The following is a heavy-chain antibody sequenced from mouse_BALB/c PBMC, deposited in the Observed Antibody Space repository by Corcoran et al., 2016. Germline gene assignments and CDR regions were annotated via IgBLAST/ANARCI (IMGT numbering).Heavy chain of an antibody. J-gene: IGHJ2*01. CDR1: GYTFTNYG. V-gene: IGHV9-1*02. CDR3: ARGDSSNWAY. Sequence: QIQLVQSGPELKKPGETVKISCKASGYTFTNYGMNWVKQAPGKGLKWMGWINTYTGEPTYADDFKGRFAFSLETSASTAYLQINNLKNEDMATYFCARGDSSNWAYWVQGTTLTVSS. D-gene: IGHD3-3*01. CDR2: INTYTGEP.